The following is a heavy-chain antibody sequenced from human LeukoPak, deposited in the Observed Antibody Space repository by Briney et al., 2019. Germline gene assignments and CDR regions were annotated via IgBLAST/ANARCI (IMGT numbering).Heavy chain of an antibody. V-gene: IGHV4-59*08. CDR3: ARHITDPQTNGYAFDI. D-gene: IGHD1-20*01. J-gene: IGHJ3*02. CDR1: GGSISSYY. Sequence: SETLSLTCTVSGGSISSYYWSWIRQPPGKGLEWIGYIYYSGSTNYNPSLKSRVTISVDTSKNQFSLKLSSVTAADTAAYYCARHITDPQTNGYAFDIWGQGTMVTVSS. CDR2: IYYSGST.